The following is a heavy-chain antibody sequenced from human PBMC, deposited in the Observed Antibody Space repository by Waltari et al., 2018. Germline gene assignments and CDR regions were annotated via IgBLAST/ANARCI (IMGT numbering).Heavy chain of an antibody. CDR3: APLGASSLTLTA. Sequence: EVQLVESGGGLVQPGGSLRLSCAASGFTFSTYGMNWVRQAPGQGLDWVSHISGAGSPTYYADSVKGRFTISRDNAMNSRYLQMNSLRAEDTAVYYCAPLGASSLTLTAWGQGTLVTVSS. CDR2: ISGAGSPT. V-gene: IGHV3-48*01. CDR1: GFTFSTYG. D-gene: IGHD1-26*01. J-gene: IGHJ4*02.